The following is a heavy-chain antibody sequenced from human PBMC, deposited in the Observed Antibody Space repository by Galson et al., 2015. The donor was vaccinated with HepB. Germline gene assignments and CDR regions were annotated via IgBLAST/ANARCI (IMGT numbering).Heavy chain of an antibody. J-gene: IGHJ6*02. CDR2: INAGNGNT. V-gene: IGHV1-3*01. CDR3: ARYGGYFFGLDV. Sequence: SVKVSCKASGYTFTMNAMHRVRQAPGQRLEWMGWINAGNGNTKYSQKFQGRLTITTDTSASTAYMDLSSLKPADTAVYYCARYGGYFFGLDVWGQGTTVTVSS. D-gene: IGHD3-10*01. CDR1: GYTFTMNA.